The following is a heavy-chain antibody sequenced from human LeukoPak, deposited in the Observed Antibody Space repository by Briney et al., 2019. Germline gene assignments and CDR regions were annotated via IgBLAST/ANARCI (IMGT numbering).Heavy chain of an antibody. CDR2: ISGSGGST. Sequence: GGSLRPSCAASGFTFSSYAMNWVRQAPGKGLEWVSGISGSGGSTHYADSVKGRFTISRDNAKNSLYLQMDSLRAEDTAVYYCARVRSGSLDYWGQGTLVTVSS. D-gene: IGHD1-26*01. CDR3: ARVRSGSLDY. V-gene: IGHV3-23*01. J-gene: IGHJ4*02. CDR1: GFTFSSYA.